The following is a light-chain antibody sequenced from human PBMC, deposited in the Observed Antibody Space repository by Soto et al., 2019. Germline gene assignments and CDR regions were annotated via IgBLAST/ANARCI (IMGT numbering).Light chain of an antibody. CDR1: QSISNY. J-gene: IGKJ1*01. Sequence: DIQMTQSPSSLSASVGDRVTITCRASQSISNYLNWYQQNPGKAPKVLIYAASSLQSGVPSRFSSSGSGTDFTLTISSLQPEEFATDDCQQSYSTPWTFGQGTKV. CDR2: AAS. V-gene: IGKV1-39*01. CDR3: QQSYSTPWT.